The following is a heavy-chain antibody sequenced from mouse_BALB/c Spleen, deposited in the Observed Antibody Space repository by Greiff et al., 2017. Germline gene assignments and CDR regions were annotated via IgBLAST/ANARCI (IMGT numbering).Heavy chain of an antibody. D-gene: IGHD3-2*01. J-gene: IGHJ3*01. V-gene: IGHV1-7*01. CDR1: GYTFTSYW. CDR3: ARPRQLGLLVFAY. Sequence: QVQLQQSGAELAKPGASVKMSCKASGYTFTSYWMHWVKQRPGQGLEWIGYINPSTGYTEYNQKFKDKATLTADKSSSTAYMQLSSLTSEDSAVYYCARPRQLGLLVFAYWGQGTLVTVSA. CDR2: INPSTGYT.